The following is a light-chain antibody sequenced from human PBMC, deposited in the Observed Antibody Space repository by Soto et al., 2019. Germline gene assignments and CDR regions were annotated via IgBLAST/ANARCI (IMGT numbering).Light chain of an antibody. J-gene: IGLJ2*01. CDR2: TNT. CDR3: AAWDDSLSGVV. CDR1: SSNIGSNY. Sequence: QAVVTQPPSASGTPGQRVTISCSGSSSNIGSNYVYWHQQLPGTAPKLLIYTNTQRPSGVPDRFSGSKSGTSASLAISGLRSEDEAHYYCAAWDDSLSGVVFGGGTKLTVL. V-gene: IGLV1-47*01.